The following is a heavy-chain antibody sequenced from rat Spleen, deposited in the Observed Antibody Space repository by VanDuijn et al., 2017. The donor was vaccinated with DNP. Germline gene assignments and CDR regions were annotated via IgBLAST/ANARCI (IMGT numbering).Heavy chain of an antibody. V-gene: IGHV5S13*01. J-gene: IGHJ2*01. Sequence: EVKLVESGGGLVQPGGSLKLSCVVSNFTISDYGMAWVRQAPTKGLEWVASISANGGSIRYRDSVKGRFTISRDNAKNTLYLQMNSLRSEDTATYYCARRRYTTDYGYFDYWGQGVMVTVSS. CDR2: ISANGGSI. CDR1: NFTISDYG. CDR3: ARRRYTTDYGYFDY. D-gene: IGHD1-6*01.